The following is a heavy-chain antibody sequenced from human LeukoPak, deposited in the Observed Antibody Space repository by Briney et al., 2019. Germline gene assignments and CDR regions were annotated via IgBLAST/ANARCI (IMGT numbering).Heavy chain of an antibody. D-gene: IGHD6-19*01. CDR1: CTTSSHSG. CDR3: ARAAYNSGPDY. CDR2: IGPGSNTM. Sequence: LRHSQAAPCTTSSHSGIYLTPQTPLTQLPWASYIGPGSNTMYYADSVKRRFTISRDNAKNSLYLQMTSLRDEDTAVFYCARAAYNSGPDYWGQGTLVTVSS. J-gene: IGHJ4*02. V-gene: IGHV3-48*02.